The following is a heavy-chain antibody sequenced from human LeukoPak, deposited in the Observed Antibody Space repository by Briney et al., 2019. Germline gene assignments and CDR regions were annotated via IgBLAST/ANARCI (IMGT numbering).Heavy chain of an antibody. CDR3: AKSFFPGGSSFTFDI. Sequence: GGSLRLSCAASGFTFGSYAMTWVRQAPGKGLEWVSSTSDSGVNTYYADSVKGRSTISRDNSKNTLYLQMNSLRAEDTAVYYCAKSFFPGGSSFTFDIWGQGTLVTVSS. CDR1: GFTFGSYA. CDR2: TSDSGVNT. V-gene: IGHV3-23*01. D-gene: IGHD3-10*01. J-gene: IGHJ3*02.